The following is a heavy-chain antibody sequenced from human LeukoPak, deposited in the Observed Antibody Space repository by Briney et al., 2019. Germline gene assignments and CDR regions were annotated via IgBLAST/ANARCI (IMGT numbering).Heavy chain of an antibody. Sequence: GRSLRLSCAASGFTFSSYAMHWVRQAPGKGREWGAVISYDGSNQYYADSVKGRFTISRDNSKNTLYLQMNSLRAGDTAVYYCESPESGRLLPFDYWGQGTVVTVS. V-gene: IGHV3-30-3*01. D-gene: IGHD2-15*01. CDR1: GFTFSSYA. CDR3: ESPESGRLLPFDY. J-gene: IGHJ4*02. CDR2: ISYDGSNQ.